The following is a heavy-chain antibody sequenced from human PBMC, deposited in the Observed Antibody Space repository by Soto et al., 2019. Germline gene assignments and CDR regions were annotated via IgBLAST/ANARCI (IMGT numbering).Heavy chain of an antibody. CDR1: GFTFSDYY. V-gene: IGHV3-11*01. J-gene: IGHJ3*02. CDR2: ISSSGSTI. Sequence: GGSLRLSCAASGFTFSDYYMSWIRQAPGKGLEWVSYISSSGSTIYYADSVKGRFTISRDNAKNSLYLQMNSLRAEDTAVYYCRFFRIAAATFDIWGQGTMVTVSS. D-gene: IGHD6-13*01. CDR3: RFFRIAAATFDI.